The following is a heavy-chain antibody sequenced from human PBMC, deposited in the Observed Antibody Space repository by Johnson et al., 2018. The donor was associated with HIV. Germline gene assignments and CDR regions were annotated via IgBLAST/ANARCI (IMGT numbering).Heavy chain of an antibody. CDR3: ARVQWLILDAFDI. CDR2: IKSKTDGGTT. V-gene: IGHV3-15*01. Sequence: VQLVESGGGLVKPGGSLRLSCAASGFTFSNAWMSWVRQAPGKGLEWVGRIKSKTDGGTTDYAAPVKGRFTISRDDSKNTLYLQVNSLRAEDTAVYYCARVQWLILDAFDIWGQGTMVTVSS. CDR1: GFTFSNAW. J-gene: IGHJ3*02. D-gene: IGHD6-19*01.